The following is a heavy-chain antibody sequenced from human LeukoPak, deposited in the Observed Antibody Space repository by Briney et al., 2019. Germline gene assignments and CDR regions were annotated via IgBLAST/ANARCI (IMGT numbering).Heavy chain of an antibody. Sequence: GGSLRLSCAASGFTFSGYWMHWVRQAPGKGLEWVSTITTSDGNTYYADSVKGRFTVSRDNSKNTLFLQMNSLRAEDTAVYYCAKDGGLWVSAHWGDSWGRGTLVTVSS. CDR3: AKDGGLWVSAHWGDS. J-gene: IGHJ4*02. CDR1: GFTFSGYW. CDR2: ITTSDGNT. D-gene: IGHD7-27*01. V-gene: IGHV3-23*01.